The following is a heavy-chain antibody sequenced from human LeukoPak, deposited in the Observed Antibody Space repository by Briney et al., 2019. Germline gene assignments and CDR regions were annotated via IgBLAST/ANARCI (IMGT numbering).Heavy chain of an antibody. J-gene: IGHJ4*02. CDR3: ARGVGCSSTSCPLPEYYFDY. CDR1: GFTFSSYS. D-gene: IGHD2-2*01. V-gene: IGHV3-21*01. CDR2: ISSSSSYI. Sequence: GGSLRLSCAASGFTFSSYSINWVRQAPGKGLEWVSSISSSSSYIYYADSVKGRFTISRDNAKNSLYLQMNSLRAEDTAVYYCARGVGCSSTSCPLPEYYFDYWGQGTLVTVSS.